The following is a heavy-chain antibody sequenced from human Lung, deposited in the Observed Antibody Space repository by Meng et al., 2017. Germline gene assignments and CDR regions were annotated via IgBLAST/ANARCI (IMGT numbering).Heavy chain of an antibody. Sequence: QVQLQQWGGGLLKSSETLSLACVVAGGSFSDYYWSWIRQTPGKGLEWIGEINHSGSTNYNPSLESRATISVDTSQNNLSLKLSSVTAADSAVYYCARGPTTMAHDFNYWGQGTLVTVSS. D-gene: IGHD4-11*01. V-gene: IGHV4-34*01. J-gene: IGHJ4*02. CDR3: ARGPTTMAHDFNY. CDR2: INHSGST. CDR1: GGSFSDYY.